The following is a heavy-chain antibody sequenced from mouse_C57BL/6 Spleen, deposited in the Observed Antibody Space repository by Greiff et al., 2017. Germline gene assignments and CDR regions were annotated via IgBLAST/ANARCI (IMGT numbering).Heavy chain of an antibody. J-gene: IGHJ3*01. CDR1: GFNIKDDY. Sequence: VQLKESGAELVRPGASVKLSCTASGFNIKDDYMHWVKQRPEQGLEWIGWIDPENGDTEYASKFQGKATITADTSSNTAYLQLSSLTSEDTAVYYCTLTGTLAYWGQGTLVTVSA. CDR2: IDPENGDT. CDR3: TLTGTLAY. V-gene: IGHV14-4*01. D-gene: IGHD4-1*01.